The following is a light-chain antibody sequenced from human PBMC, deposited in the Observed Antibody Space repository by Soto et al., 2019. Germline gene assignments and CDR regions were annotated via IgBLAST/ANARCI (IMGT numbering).Light chain of an antibody. CDR3: QQYGPSPPNP. CDR1: QSVSSSW. CDR2: GAS. V-gene: IGKV3-20*01. Sequence: EIVLTQSPGTLSLSPGERATLSCRASQSVSSSWLAWYQQKPGQAHRVLMYGASTGDTGIPDRFSGSGSGKDFTLTISRLEPEDFAVYYRQQYGPSPPNPFGQGTKLEIK. J-gene: IGKJ2*01.